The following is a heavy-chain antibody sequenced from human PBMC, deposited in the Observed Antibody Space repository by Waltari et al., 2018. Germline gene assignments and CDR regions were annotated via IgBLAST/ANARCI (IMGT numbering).Heavy chain of an antibody. CDR2: IIPSLGIA. J-gene: IGHJ4*02. CDR3: ATSRHSSGRWYFDY. D-gene: IGHD3-10*01. CDR1: GGTFSSYA. Sequence: QVQLVQSGAEVKKPGSSVKVSCKASGGTFSSYAISWVRQAPGQGFEWMGGIIPSLGIANYAQKFQGRVTITADESTSTAYMELSSLRSEDTAVYYCATSRHSSGRWYFDYWGQGTLVTVSS. V-gene: IGHV1-69*04.